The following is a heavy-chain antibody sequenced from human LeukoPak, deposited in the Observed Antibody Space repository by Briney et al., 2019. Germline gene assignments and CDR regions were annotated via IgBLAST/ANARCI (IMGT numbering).Heavy chain of an antibody. Sequence: SETLSLTCTLSAGSLSTYYWVWLRQPPGKGPEWIGYISYTGNTNYSPSLKTRVIISVDTSNDQFSLRLNSVTSADTAVYYCARVQKSTRSFWYFDLWGRGTLVAVSS. J-gene: IGHJ2*01. V-gene: IGHV4-59*01. D-gene: IGHD5/OR15-5a*01. CDR3: ARVQKSTRSFWYFDL. CDR2: ISYTGNT. CDR1: AGSLSTYY.